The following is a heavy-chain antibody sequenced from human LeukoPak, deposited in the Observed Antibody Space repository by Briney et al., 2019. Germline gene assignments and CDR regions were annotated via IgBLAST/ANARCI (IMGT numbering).Heavy chain of an antibody. CDR3: AKSYYDFWGGYYQTFDY. V-gene: IGHV3-7*01. D-gene: IGHD3-3*01. CDR2: IKQDGSEK. J-gene: IGHJ4*02. Sequence: GGSLRLSCAASGFTFSSYWMSWVRQAPGKGLEWVANIKQDGSEKYYVDSVKGRFTISRDNAKNSLYLQMNSLRAEDTAVYYCAKSYYDFWGGYYQTFDYWGQGTLVTVSS. CDR1: GFTFSSYW.